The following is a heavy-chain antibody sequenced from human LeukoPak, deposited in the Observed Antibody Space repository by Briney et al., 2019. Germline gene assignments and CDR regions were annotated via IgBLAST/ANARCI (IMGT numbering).Heavy chain of an antibody. CDR2: INQDGSEK. Sequence: QTGGSLRLSCAASGFTFSSYWMTWVRQAPGKGLEWVANINQDGSEKYYVDSVKGRFTISRDNAKNSLYLSMNSLRAEDTAVYYCASYYLRSGWPLWGQGTLVTVSS. J-gene: IGHJ4*02. D-gene: IGHD6-19*01. CDR3: ASYYLRSGWPL. CDR1: GFTFSSYW. V-gene: IGHV3-7*01.